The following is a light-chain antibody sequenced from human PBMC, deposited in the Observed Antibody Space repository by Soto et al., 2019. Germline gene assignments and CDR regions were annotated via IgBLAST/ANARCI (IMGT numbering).Light chain of an antibody. CDR1: QSISSW. CDR2: DAA. V-gene: IGKV1-5*01. Sequence: GESVTITCRASQSISSWLAWYQQKPGKAPNLLIYDAATLQGGVPSRFSGSVSGTEFTLTVTSLQPEYFATYFCQQYDKYSTFGHGTK. J-gene: IGKJ1*01. CDR3: QQYDKYST.